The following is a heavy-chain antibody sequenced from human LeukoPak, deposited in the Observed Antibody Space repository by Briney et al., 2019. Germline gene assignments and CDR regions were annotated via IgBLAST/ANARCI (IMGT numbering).Heavy chain of an antibody. D-gene: IGHD5-24*01. V-gene: IGHV2-5*01. CDR3: AHIHMATITLDY. J-gene: IGHJ4*02. CDR2: IYWNDDK. Sequence: ESGPTLVNPTQPLTLTCTFSRFSLSTSGVGVGWIRQPPGKALEWLALIYWNDDKRYSPSLKSRLTITKDTSKNQVVLTMTNMDPVDTATYYCAHIHMATITLDYWGQGTLVTVSS. CDR1: RFSLSTSGVG.